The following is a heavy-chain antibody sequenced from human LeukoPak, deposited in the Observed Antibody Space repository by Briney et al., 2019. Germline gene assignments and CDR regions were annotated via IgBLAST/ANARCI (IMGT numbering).Heavy chain of an antibody. J-gene: IGHJ4*02. CDR3: ARPRGCGSARCNNFDY. V-gene: IGHV3-7*01. Sequence: GGALRLSCTVSGFIFSDFSMSWVRQAPGKGLEWVAKMSEDGNEIFYVDSVKGRFTVSRDNTKKSLYLQLNSLRPEDSAVYYCARPRGCGSARCNNFDYWGQGTLVTVSS. CDR1: GFIFSDFS. CDR2: MSEDGNEI. D-gene: IGHD2-2*01.